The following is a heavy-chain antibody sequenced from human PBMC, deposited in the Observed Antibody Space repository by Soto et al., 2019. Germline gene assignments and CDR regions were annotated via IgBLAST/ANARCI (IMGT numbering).Heavy chain of an antibody. V-gene: IGHV3-23*01. J-gene: IGHJ6*02. Sequence: PVGSLRLSCAASGFTFSSYAMSWVRQAPGKGLEWVSAISGSGGSTYYADSVKGRFTISRDNSKNTLYLQMNSLRAEDTAVYYCATLAYSSSLYYYGMDVWGQGTTVTVSS. CDR2: ISGSGGST. D-gene: IGHD6-6*01. CDR3: ATLAYSSSLYYYGMDV. CDR1: GFTFSSYA.